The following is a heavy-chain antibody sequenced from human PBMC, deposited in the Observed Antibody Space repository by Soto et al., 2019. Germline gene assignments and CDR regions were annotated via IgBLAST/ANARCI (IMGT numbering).Heavy chain of an antibody. J-gene: IGHJ2*01. CDR2: INHSGSS. CDR1: GGSFSGFY. V-gene: IGHV4-34*01. CDR3: ARMAGPWYFDL. Sequence: QVQLQQWGAGLLKPSETLSLTCAVHGGSFSGFYWTWIRQPPGKGLEWIGEINHSGSSNYNPPLKSRVTISLDKSSNQFSLTLNSATAADTAVYYCARMAGPWYFDLWGRGTLVTVSS.